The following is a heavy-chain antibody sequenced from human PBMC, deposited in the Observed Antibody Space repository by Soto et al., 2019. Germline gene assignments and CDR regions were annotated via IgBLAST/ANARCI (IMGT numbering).Heavy chain of an antibody. CDR1: GYMFTIHS. CDR2: INTAHGST. CDR3: ARSSGYYLIDDY. V-gene: IGHV1-3*04. Sequence: ASVKVSCKASGYMFTIHSIHWVRQAPGQRLEWLGWINTAHGSTQYSLEFQGRVIITRDTSASTAYMELSSLRSEDTAVYYCARSSGYYLIDDYWGQGTLVTVSS. J-gene: IGHJ4*02. D-gene: IGHD3-22*01.